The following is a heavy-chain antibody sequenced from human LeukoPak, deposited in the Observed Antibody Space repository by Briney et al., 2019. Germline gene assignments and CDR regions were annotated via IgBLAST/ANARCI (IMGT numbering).Heavy chain of an antibody. V-gene: IGHV3-23*01. J-gene: IGHJ4*02. CDR2: VRGSGGST. D-gene: IGHD3-3*01. CDR3: AKDLVPYDFWSGFDY. CDR1: GFTFSSYA. Sequence: GGSLRLSCAASGFTFSSYAMSWVRLAPGKGLEWVSAVRGSGGSTYYAASVKGRFTISSDNSKNTLYLQMNSLRAEDTAVYYCAKDLVPYDFWSGFDYWGQGTLVTVSS.